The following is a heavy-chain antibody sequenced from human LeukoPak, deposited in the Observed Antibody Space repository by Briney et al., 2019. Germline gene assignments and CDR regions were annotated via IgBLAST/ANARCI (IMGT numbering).Heavy chain of an antibody. CDR3: AREDSGSYYGD. J-gene: IGHJ4*02. D-gene: IGHD1-26*01. Sequence: SETLSLTCTVSGGSISSYYWSWIRQPPGKGLEWIGSIYYSGSTYYNPSLKSRVTISVDTSKNQFSLKLSSVTAADTAVYYCAREDSGSYYGDWGQGTLVTVSS. CDR2: IYYSGST. V-gene: IGHV4-59*12. CDR1: GGSISSYY.